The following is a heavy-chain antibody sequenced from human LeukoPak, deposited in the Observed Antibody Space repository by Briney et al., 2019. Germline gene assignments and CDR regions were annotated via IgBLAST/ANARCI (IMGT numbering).Heavy chain of an antibody. J-gene: IGHJ4*02. CDR1: GYSISSGYY. CDR3: ARGRPIYVWGSYRYTPFDY. CDR2: INHSGST. Sequence: SETLSLTCTVSGYSISSGYYWSWIRQPPGKGLEWIGEINHSGSTNYNPSLKSRVTISVDTSKNQFSLKLSSVTAADTAVYYCARGRPIYVWGSYRYTPFDYWGQGTLVTVSS. D-gene: IGHD3-16*02. V-gene: IGHV4-38-2*02.